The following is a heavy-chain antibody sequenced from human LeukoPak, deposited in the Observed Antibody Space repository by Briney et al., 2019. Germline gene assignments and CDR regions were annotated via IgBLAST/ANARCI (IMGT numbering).Heavy chain of an antibody. J-gene: IGHJ4*02. V-gene: IGHV3-7*03. Sequence: PGGSLRLSCAASGFTFSSYWMSWVRQAPGKGLEWVANIKQDGSGKYYVDSVEGRFTISRDNAKNSLYLQMNSLRAEDTAVYYCARERDFWSGYHFDYWGQGTLVTVSS. CDR2: IKQDGSGK. CDR1: GFTFSSYW. CDR3: ARERDFWSGYHFDY. D-gene: IGHD3-3*01.